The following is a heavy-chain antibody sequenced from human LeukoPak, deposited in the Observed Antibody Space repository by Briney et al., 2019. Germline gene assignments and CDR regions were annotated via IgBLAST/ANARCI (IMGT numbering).Heavy chain of an antibody. Sequence: PSETLSLTCTVSGDSVSSGSYYWSWIRQPPGKGLEWIGYIYYSGSTNYNPSLKSRVTISVDTSKNQFSLKMSSVTAADTAVYYCARPYSSGWYGVFEIWGQGTMVTVSS. CDR3: ARPYSSGWYGVFEI. CDR2: IYYSGST. V-gene: IGHV4-61*01. D-gene: IGHD6-19*01. CDR1: GDSVSSGSYY. J-gene: IGHJ3*02.